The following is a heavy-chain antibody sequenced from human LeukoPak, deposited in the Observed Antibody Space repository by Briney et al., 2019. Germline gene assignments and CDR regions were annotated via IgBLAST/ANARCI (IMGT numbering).Heavy chain of an antibody. CDR2: IYFTGKT. D-gene: IGHD2-15*01. J-gene: IGHJ3*02. V-gene: IGHV4-39*07. CDR1: GGSVRSSSYF. Sequence: SETLSLTCTVSGGSVRSSSYFWGWIRQPPGKGLEWIGTIYFTGKTYYAPSLKSRLTISLDTSKNQFSLKLSSVTAADTAVYYCARELYSDAFDIWGQGTMVTVSS. CDR3: ARELYSDAFDI.